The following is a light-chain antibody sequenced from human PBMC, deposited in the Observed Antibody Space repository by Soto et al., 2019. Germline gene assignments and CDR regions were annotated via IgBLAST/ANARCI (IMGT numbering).Light chain of an antibody. CDR3: QQSYSTPIT. J-gene: IGKJ5*01. CDR2: AAS. Sequence: PSSLSAFDGDRDTITCRASQSISSYLNWYQQKPGKAPKLLIYAASSLQSGVPSRFSGSGSGTDFTLTISSLQPEDFATYYCQQSYSTPITFGQGTRLGIK. V-gene: IGKV1-39*01. CDR1: QSISSY.